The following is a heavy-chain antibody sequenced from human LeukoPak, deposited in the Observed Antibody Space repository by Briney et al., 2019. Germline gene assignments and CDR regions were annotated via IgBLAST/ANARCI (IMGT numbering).Heavy chain of an antibody. CDR3: AKSWGYCSNGVCGPFDP. V-gene: IGHV3-23*01. Sequence: GGSLRLSCAASGFTFSSYAMSWVRQAPGKGLEWVSAISGSGGSTYYADSVKGRFTISRDNSKNTLYLQMTSLRAEDTAVYYCAKSWGYCSNGVCGPFDPWGQGTLVTVSS. D-gene: IGHD2-8*01. CDR1: GFTFSSYA. CDR2: ISGSGGST. J-gene: IGHJ5*02.